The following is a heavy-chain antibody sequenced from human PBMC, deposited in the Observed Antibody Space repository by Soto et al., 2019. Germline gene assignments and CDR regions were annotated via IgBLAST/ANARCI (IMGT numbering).Heavy chain of an antibody. CDR2: ISYDGNNK. Sequence: QVQLVESGGGVVQPGRSLRLSCAASGFTFSSYAMHWVRQAPGKGLEWVAVISYDGNNKYYADSVKDRFTISRDNSKNTLYLRMNSLRAEDTAVYCCARRGPWQQLVVAPPDYWGEGTLVTVSS. CDR3: ARRGPWQQLVVAPPDY. V-gene: IGHV3-30-3*01. D-gene: IGHD6-13*01. J-gene: IGHJ4*02. CDR1: GFTFSSYA.